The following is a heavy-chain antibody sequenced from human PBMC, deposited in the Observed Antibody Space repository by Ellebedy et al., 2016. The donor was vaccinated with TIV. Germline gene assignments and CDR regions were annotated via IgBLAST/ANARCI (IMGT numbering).Heavy chain of an antibody. J-gene: IGHJ4*02. CDR3: AKAGGGGAPDDY. D-gene: IGHD1-26*01. CDR2: ISYDSGNK. CDR1: GFMFNTYA. Sequence: PGGSLRLSCAASGFMFNTYAMHWVRQAPGKGLEWVAIISYDSGNKFYTDSVKGRFTVSRDNAKNTLYLNLNGLRVEDTAIYYCAKAGGGGAPDDYWGQGTLVTVSS. V-gene: IGHV3-30*18.